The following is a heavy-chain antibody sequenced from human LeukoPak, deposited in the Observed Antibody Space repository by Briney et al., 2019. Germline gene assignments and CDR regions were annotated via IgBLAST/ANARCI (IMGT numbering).Heavy chain of an antibody. J-gene: IGHJ4*02. CDR1: GYTFTIYA. CDR3: ARDDYGDLSFDY. D-gene: IGHD4-17*01. Sequence: ASVTVSFTASGYTFTIYAMHWVRQAPGQRLEWMGWINAGNGNTKYSQKFQGRVTITRDTSASTAYMELSSLRSEDMAVYYCARDDYGDLSFDYWGQGTLVTVSS. CDR2: INAGNGNT. V-gene: IGHV1-3*01.